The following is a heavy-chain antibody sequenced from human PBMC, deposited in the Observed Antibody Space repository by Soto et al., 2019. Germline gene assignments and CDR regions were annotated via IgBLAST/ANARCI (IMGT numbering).Heavy chain of an antibody. CDR1: GGSISSFY. Sequence: WETLSLTCTVSGGSISSFYWSWIRQPAGKELEWIGRIYTSGSTNYNPSLTSRVTMSIDTSKNQFSLKLTSVTAADTAVYFGAGDSSGYYYLFDYWGQGTLVTVSS. CDR3: AGDSSGYYYLFDY. V-gene: IGHV4-4*07. CDR2: IYTSGST. D-gene: IGHD3-22*01. J-gene: IGHJ4*02.